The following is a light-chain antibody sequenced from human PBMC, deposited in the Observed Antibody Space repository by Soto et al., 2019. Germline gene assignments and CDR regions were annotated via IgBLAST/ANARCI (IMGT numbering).Light chain of an antibody. CDR2: EVS. CDR3: SSYTSSSTDV. V-gene: IGLV2-18*02. Sequence: QSALTQPPSVSGSPGQSVAISCTGTSSDVGSYNRVSWYQQPPGTAPKLMIYEVSNRPSGVPDRFSGSKSGNTASLTISGLQAEDEADYYCSSYTSSSTDVFGIGTKLTVL. J-gene: IGLJ1*01. CDR1: SSDVGSYNR.